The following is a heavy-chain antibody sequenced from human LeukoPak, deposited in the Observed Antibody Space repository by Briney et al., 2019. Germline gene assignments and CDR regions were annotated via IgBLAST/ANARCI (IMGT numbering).Heavy chain of an antibody. CDR1: GFTFSAYW. Sequence: GGSLRLSCAASGFTFSAYWMHWVRQAPGKGLMWVSRIHKDGLNTWFADSVRGRFTISRDNAKNTVYLQLNSLRVEDTAVYYCARGSEAAGTYYLDHWGQGNLVTVSS. CDR2: IHKDGLNT. V-gene: IGHV3-74*01. CDR3: ARGSEAAGTYYLDH. D-gene: IGHD6-25*01. J-gene: IGHJ4*02.